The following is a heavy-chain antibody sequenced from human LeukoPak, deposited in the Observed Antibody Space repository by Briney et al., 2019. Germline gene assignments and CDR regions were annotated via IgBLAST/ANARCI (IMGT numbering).Heavy chain of an antibody. J-gene: IGHJ4*02. CDR2: ISTYNGNT. D-gene: IGHD1-14*01. V-gene: IGHV1-18*01. CDR3: AVRRGTYPYYFDY. CDR1: GYTFTSYG. Sequence: ASVKVSCKASGYTFTSYGISWVRQAPGQGLEYMGWISTYNGNTNYAQELQGRVTMTTDTSTSTAYVELRSLRSDDTAVYYCAVRRGTYPYYFDYWGQGTLVTVSS.